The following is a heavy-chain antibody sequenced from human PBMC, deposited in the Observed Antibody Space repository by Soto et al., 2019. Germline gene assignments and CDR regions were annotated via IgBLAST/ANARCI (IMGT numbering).Heavy chain of an antibody. V-gene: IGHV4-59*12. Sequence: SETLSLTCTVSGGSISGYYWSWIRQPPGKGLEWIGYVYYSGSTNYNPALNSRVTISVDTSKNQFSLKLTSVTAADTAVYYCARSVFPWGQGTLVTVSS. CDR1: GGSISGYY. CDR2: VYYSGST. CDR3: ARSVFP. J-gene: IGHJ5*02.